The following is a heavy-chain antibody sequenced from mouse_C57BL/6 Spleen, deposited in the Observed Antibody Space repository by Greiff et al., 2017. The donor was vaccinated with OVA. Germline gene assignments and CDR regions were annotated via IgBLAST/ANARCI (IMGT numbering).Heavy chain of an antibody. CDR2: IDPSDSYT. CDR1: GYTFTSYW. CDR3: ARMAGAMDY. J-gene: IGHJ4*01. Sequence: QVQLQQPGAELVMPGASVKLSCKASGYTFTSYWMHWVKQRPGQGLEWIEEIDPSDSYTNYNQKFKGKSTLTVDKSSSTAYMQLSSLTSEDSAVYYCARMAGAMDYWGQGTSVTVSS. V-gene: IGHV1-69*01.